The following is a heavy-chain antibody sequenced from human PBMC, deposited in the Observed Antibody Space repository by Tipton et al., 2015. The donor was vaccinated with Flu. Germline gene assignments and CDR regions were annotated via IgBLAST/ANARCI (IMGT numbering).Heavy chain of an antibody. J-gene: IGHJ5*02. CDR2: INPSGGST. D-gene: IGHD2-2*01. V-gene: IGHV1-46*01. Sequence: QVQLVQSGAEGKKPGASVRVSYKASEYTFTRYYIHWVRQAPGQGLEWMGIINPSGGSTIYAQKFQGRVTMSRDTSTSTVYMELSSLRSEDTAVYSCASAPTWEAVAPAARGWFDPWGQGTLVTVPS. CDR1: EYTFTRYY. CDR3: ASAPTWEAVAPAARGWFDP.